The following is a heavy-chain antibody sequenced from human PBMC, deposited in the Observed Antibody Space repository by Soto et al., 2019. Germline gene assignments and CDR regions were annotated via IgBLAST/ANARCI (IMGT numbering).Heavy chain of an antibody. CDR2: IYYSGST. V-gene: IGHV4-39*01. D-gene: IGHD3-16*01. CDR3: ARHLRPRGYYYYYYLGV. CDR1: GGSISSSSYY. J-gene: IGHJ6*03. Sequence: SETLSLTCTVSGGSISSSSYYWGWIRQPPGKGLEWIGSIYYSGSTYYNPSLKSRVTISVDTSKSQFSLKLSSVTAADTAVYYCARHLRPRGYYYYYYLGVWGKGTTVTVSS.